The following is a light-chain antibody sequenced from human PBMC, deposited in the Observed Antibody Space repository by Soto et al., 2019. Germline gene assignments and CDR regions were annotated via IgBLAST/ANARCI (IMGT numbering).Light chain of an antibody. V-gene: IGKV1-9*01. Sequence: DIQLTQSPSFLSASVGDRVTITCRASQGIASYLAWYQQTPGQAPKLLIYAASSLQSGVPSRFSGSGSGTEFSLTISSLHPEDFATYYCQQLNSYPQTFGQGTRLEIK. CDR1: QGIASY. J-gene: IGKJ5*01. CDR3: QQLNSYPQT. CDR2: AAS.